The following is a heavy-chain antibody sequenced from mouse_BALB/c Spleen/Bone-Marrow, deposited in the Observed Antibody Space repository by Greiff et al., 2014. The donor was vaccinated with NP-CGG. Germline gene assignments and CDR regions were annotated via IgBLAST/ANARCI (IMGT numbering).Heavy chain of an antibody. V-gene: IGHV3-8*02. D-gene: IGHD3-3*01. Sequence: VHVKQSGPSPMKPSQTLSLTCSVTGDSITNAYWNWIRKFPGNKFDYMGYISYSGNTYYNPSLKSRISITRDTSKNQYYLRLNSVTTEDTATYYCARGTGYYFDYWGQGTTLTVSS. CDR3: ARGTGYYFDY. J-gene: IGHJ2*01. CDR2: ISYSGNT. CDR1: GDSITNAY.